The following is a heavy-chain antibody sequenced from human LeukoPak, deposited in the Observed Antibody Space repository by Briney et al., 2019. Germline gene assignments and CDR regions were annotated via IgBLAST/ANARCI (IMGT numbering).Heavy chain of an antibody. CDR2: IHTSGRT. Sequence: IPSETLSLTCTASGGSISSYYWSWIRQSAGKGLEWIGRIHTSGRTNYNPSLKSRVTISVDTSKNQFSLKLSSVTAADTAVYYCARGGVTARRWDLTTPKYYYMDVWGKGTTVTVSS. D-gene: IGHD6-6*01. CDR1: GGSISSYY. J-gene: IGHJ6*03. V-gene: IGHV4-4*07. CDR3: ARGGVTARRWDLTTPKYYYMDV.